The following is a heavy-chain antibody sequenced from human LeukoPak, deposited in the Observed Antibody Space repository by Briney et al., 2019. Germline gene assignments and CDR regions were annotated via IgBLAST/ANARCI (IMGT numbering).Heavy chain of an antibody. V-gene: IGHV4-30-2*01. Sequence: SQTLSLTCTVSGGSISSGGFYWSWIRQPPGKGLEWIGYIYHSGSTYYNPSLKSRVTISVDRSKNQFSLKLSSVTAADTAVYYCAREAGTPPIYFDYWGQGTLVTVSS. CDR1: GGSISSGGFY. D-gene: IGHD1-7*01. J-gene: IGHJ4*02. CDR3: AREAGTPPIYFDY. CDR2: IYHSGST.